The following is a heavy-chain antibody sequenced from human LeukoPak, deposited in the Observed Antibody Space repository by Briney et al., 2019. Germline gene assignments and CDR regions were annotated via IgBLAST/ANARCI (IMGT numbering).Heavy chain of an antibody. J-gene: IGHJ4*02. CDR2: ISGSGGST. CDR3: AKDFLQLWSPSWGDY. V-gene: IGHV3-23*01. Sequence: GGSLRLSCAASGFTFSSYAMSWVRQAPGKGLKWVSAISGSGGSTYYADSVKGRFTISRDNSKNTLYLQMNSLRAEDTAVYYCAKDFLQLWSPSWGDYWGQGTLVTVSS. D-gene: IGHD5-18*01. CDR1: GFTFSSYA.